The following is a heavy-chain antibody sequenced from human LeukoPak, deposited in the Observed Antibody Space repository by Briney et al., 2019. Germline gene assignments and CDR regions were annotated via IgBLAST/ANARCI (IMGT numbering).Heavy chain of an antibody. CDR2: IYYSGST. CDR1: GGSISSSSYY. D-gene: IGHD3-22*01. CDR3: PRHLKVATYYYDGPRY. Sequence: KTSETLSLTCTVSGGSISSSSYYWGWIRQPPGKGLEWIGSIYYSGSTYYNPSLKSRVTISVDTSKNQFSLKLSSVTAADTAVYYCPRHLKVATYYYDGPRYWGQRTLVTVSS. V-gene: IGHV4-39*01. J-gene: IGHJ4*02.